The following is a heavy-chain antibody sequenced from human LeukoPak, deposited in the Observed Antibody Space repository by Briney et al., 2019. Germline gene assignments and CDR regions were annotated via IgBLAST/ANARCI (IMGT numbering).Heavy chain of an antibody. CDR2: ISGSGGST. CDR3: APQRTWYSSSWYVY. CDR1: GFTFSSYA. J-gene: IGHJ4*02. V-gene: IGHV3-23*01. D-gene: IGHD6-13*01. Sequence: GGSLRLSCAASGFTFSSYAMSWVRQAPGKGLEWVSAISGSGGSTYYADSVKGRFTISRDNSKNTLYLQMNSLRAEDTAVYYCAPQRTWYSSSWYVYWGQGTLVTVSS.